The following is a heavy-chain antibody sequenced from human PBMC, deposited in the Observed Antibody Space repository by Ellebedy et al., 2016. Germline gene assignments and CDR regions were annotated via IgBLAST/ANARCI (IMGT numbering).Heavy chain of an antibody. CDR1: GFTVSSNY. J-gene: IGHJ4*02. Sequence: GESLKIPCAASGFTVSSNYMSWVRQAPGKGLEWVSVIYSGGSTYYADSVKGRFTISRHNSKNTLYLQMNSLRAEDTAVYYCARDRGATAELDYWGQGTLVTVSS. V-gene: IGHV3-53*04. CDR2: IYSGGST. D-gene: IGHD1-26*01. CDR3: ARDRGATAELDY.